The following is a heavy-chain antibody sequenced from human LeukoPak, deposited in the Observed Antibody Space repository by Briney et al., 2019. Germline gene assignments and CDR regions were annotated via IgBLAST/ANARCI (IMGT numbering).Heavy chain of an antibody. CDR2: FDPEDGET. Sequence: ASVKVSCKVSGYTLTQLSMHWVRQAPGKGLEWMGGFDPEDGETIYAQKFQGRVTMTEDTSTDTAYMELSSLRSEDTAVYYCATDLRRYCSGGSCYYGMDVWGQGTTVTVSS. CDR3: ATDLRRYCSGGSCYYGMDV. CDR1: GYTLTQLS. J-gene: IGHJ6*02. D-gene: IGHD2-15*01. V-gene: IGHV1-24*01.